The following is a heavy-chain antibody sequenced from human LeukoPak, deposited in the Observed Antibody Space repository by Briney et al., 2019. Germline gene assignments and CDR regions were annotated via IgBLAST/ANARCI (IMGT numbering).Heavy chain of an antibody. D-gene: IGHD3-10*01. CDR2: INHSGST. J-gene: IGHJ5*02. CDR3: ARGGYYGSGTFDP. CDR1: GGSFSGSY. Sequence: SETLSLTCAVYGGSFSGSYWSWIRQPPEKGLEWIGEINHSGSTNYNPSLKSRVTISVDTSKNQFSLKLSSVTAADTAVYYCARGGYYGSGTFDPWGQGTLVTVSS. V-gene: IGHV4-34*01.